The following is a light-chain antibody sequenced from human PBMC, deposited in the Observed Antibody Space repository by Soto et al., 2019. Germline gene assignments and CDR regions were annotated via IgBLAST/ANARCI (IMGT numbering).Light chain of an antibody. V-gene: IGLV2-8*01. CDR2: EVS. J-gene: IGLJ3*02. CDR1: SSDVGDYNY. Sequence: QSALTQPPSASGSPGQSVTISCTGTSSDVGDYNYVSWYQQHPGKAPKLMIYEVSKRPSGVPDRFSGSKSGNTASLPVSGLQAEDEADYYCSSYAGSNNGVFGGGTKLTAL. CDR3: SSYAGSNNGV.